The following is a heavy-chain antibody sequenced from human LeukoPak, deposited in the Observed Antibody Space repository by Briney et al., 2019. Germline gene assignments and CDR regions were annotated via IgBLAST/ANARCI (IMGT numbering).Heavy chain of an antibody. V-gene: IGHV1-8*01. CDR3: ARGHSSGWETDDAFDI. CDR2: MNPNSGNT. J-gene: IGHJ3*02. Sequence: RASAKVSCKASGYTFTSYDINWVRQAAGQGLEWMGWMNPNSGNTGYAQKFQGRVTMTRNTSISTAYMELSSLRSEDTAVYYCARGHSSGWETDDAFDIWGQGTMVTVSS. D-gene: IGHD6-19*01. CDR1: GYTFTSYD.